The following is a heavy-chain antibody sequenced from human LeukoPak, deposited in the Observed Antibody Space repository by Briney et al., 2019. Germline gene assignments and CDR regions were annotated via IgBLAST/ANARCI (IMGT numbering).Heavy chain of an antibody. J-gene: IGHJ5*02. CDR2: ISAYNGNT. V-gene: IGHV1-18*01. D-gene: IGHD3-10*01. CDR1: GYTFTSYG. CDR3: ARDQNTMVRGATNNWFDP. Sequence: ASVKVSCKASGYTFTSYGISWVRQAPGQGLEWMGWISAYNGNTNYAQKLQGRVTMTTDTSTRTVYMELSSLRSEDTAVYYCARDQNTMVRGATNNWFDPWGQGTLVTVSS.